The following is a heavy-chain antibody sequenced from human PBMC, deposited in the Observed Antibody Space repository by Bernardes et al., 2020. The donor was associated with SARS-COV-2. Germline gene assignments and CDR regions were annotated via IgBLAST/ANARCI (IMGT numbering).Heavy chain of an antibody. J-gene: IGHJ4*02. V-gene: IGHV1-2*02. CDR2: INPSSGGT. CDR3: SRVDYGGNSPSFDY. D-gene: IGHD4-17*01. Sequence: ASVKVSCKASGYTFTGYYMHWVRQAPGQGLEWMGWINPSSGGTYYAQKFQGRVTMTRDTSISTAYMELSRLRSDDTAVYYCSRVDYGGNSPSFDYWGQGTLVTISS. CDR1: GYTFTGYY.